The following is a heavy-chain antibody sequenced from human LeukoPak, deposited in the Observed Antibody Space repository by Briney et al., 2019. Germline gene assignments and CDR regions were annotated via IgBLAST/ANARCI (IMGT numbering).Heavy chain of an antibody. CDR3: AREKWFGELHRYCGMDV. V-gene: IGHV3-30*14. J-gene: IGHJ6*04. Sequence: PGRSLRLPCAASGFTFSSYAMHWVRQAPGKGLEWVAVISYDGSNKYYADSVKGRFTLSRDNSKNTLYLQMNSLRAEDTAVYYCAREKWFGELHRYCGMDVWGKGTTVTVSS. D-gene: IGHD3-10*01. CDR2: ISYDGSNK. CDR1: GFTFSSYA.